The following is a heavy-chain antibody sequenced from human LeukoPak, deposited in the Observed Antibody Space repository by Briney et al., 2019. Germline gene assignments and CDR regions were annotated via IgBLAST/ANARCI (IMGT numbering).Heavy chain of an antibody. Sequence: GGSLRLSCAASGFTFSSYEMSWVRQAPGKGLEWVSYITSSGTTIYYADSVKGRFTISRDNAKNSLYLQMNSLRAEDTAVYYCARPAKYSSSWYYYYYYMDVWGKGTTVTVSS. V-gene: IGHV3-48*03. CDR1: GFTFSSYE. D-gene: IGHD6-13*01. J-gene: IGHJ6*03. CDR2: ITSSGTTI. CDR3: ARPAKYSSSWYYYYYYMDV.